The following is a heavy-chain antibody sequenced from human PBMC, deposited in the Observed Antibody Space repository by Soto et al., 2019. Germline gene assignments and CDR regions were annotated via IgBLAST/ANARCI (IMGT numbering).Heavy chain of an antibody. D-gene: IGHD2-15*01. CDR3: ARGRVVVVVAAKLAWFDP. Sequence: PSETLSLTCAVYCGSFSGYYWSWIRQPPGKGLEWIGEINHSGSTNYNPSLKSRVTISVDTSKNQFSLKLSSVTAADTAVYYCARGRVVVVVAAKLAWFDPWGQGTLVTVSS. V-gene: IGHV4-34*01. CDR1: CGSFSGYY. J-gene: IGHJ5*02. CDR2: INHSGST.